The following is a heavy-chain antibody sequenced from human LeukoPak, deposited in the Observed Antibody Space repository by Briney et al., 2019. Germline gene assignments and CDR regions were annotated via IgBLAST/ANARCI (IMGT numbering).Heavy chain of an antibody. D-gene: IGHD2-21*02. CDR1: GGSVDSSDYY. CDR3: ARSLAYAYCGGDCQGAFDI. Sequence: SETLSLTCTVSGGSVDSSDYYWTWVRQPPGKGLEWIGYISHTGGTYYNSSLLSRVTISLDKSKNQFFLTLGSVTAADTAVYYCARSLAYAYCGGDCQGAFDIWGQGTMVTVSS. CDR2: ISHTGGT. J-gene: IGHJ3*02. V-gene: IGHV4-30-2*01.